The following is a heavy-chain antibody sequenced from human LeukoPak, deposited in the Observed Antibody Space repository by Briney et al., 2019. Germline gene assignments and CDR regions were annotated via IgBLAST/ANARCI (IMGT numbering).Heavy chain of an antibody. V-gene: IGHV1-2*02. D-gene: IGHD2-2*02. CDR1: GYTFTGYY. J-gene: IGHJ3*02. CDR3: ASDIVVVPAAIGFSAFDI. Sequence: ASVKVSCKASGYTFTGYYMHWVRQAPGQGLEWMGWISPNSGGTNYAQKFQGRVTMTRDTSISTAYMELSRLRSDDTAVYYCASDIVVVPAAIGFSAFDIWGQGTMVTVSS. CDR2: ISPNSGGT.